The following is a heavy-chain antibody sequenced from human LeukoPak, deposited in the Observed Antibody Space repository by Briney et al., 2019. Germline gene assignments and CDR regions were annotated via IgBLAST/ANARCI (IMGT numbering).Heavy chain of an antibody. D-gene: IGHD1-26*01. CDR1: GFTFSGSA. CDR3: TRESGSYFH. CDR2: IRSKANSYAT. Sequence: GGSLRLSCAASGFTFSGSAMHLVRQASGKGLEWVGRIRSKANSYATAYAASVKGRFTISRDDSKNTAYLQMNSLKTEDTAVYYCTRESGSYFHWGQGNLVTVSS. V-gene: IGHV3-73*01. J-gene: IGHJ4*02.